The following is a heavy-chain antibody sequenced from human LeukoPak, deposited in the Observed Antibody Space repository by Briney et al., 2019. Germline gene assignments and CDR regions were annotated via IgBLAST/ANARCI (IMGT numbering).Heavy chain of an antibody. CDR1: GGSISSYY. Sequence: SETLSLTCTVSGGSISSYYWSWIRQPPGKGLEWIGYIYYSGSTNYTPSLKSRVTISVDTSKNQSSLKLSSVTAADTAVYYCARRYYYGSGSFFFDYWGQGTLVTVSS. J-gene: IGHJ4*02. CDR2: IYYSGST. V-gene: IGHV4-59*01. D-gene: IGHD3-10*01. CDR3: ARRYYYGSGSFFFDY.